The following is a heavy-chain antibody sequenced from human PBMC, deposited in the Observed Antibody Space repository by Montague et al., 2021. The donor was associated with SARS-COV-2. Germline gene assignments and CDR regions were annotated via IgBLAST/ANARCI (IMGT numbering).Heavy chain of an antibody. J-gene: IGHJ4*02. Sequence: SETLSLTCSVSGGSTSNYYWTWIRQSPGKGLQWIGYIFYAGSKKFNPSLKTRVSMSLYASKNHFSLRLSAVTAADTAPYYCARAQNICFIANCVNYFDIWGLGAMVTVSS. V-gene: IGHV4-59*01. CDR1: GGSTSNYY. D-gene: IGHD2-15*01. CDR3: ARAQNICFIANCVNYFDI. CDR2: IFYAGSK.